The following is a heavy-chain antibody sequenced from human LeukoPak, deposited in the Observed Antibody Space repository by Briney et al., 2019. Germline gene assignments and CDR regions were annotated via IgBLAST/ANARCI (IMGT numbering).Heavy chain of an antibody. Sequence: GGSLRLSCAASGFTFSDYAMTWVRQAPGKGLEWVSTISSSGGSAHSADSVKGRFTISRDNSKNTLYLHMNSLRAGDTAVFFCAKDPLRMWWFDPWGQGTLVTVSS. CDR3: AKDPLRMWWFDP. V-gene: IGHV3-23*01. CDR1: GFTFSDYA. CDR2: ISSSGGSA. D-gene: IGHD2-21*01. J-gene: IGHJ5*02.